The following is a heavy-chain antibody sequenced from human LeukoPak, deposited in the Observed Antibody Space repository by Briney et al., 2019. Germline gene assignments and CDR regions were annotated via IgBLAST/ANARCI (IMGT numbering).Heavy chain of an antibody. CDR1: GYTFTGYY. V-gene: IGHV1-2*02. Sequence: ASVKVSCKASGYTFTGYYMHWVRQAPGQGLEWMGWINPNSGGTNYAQKFQGRVTMTRDTSISTAYVELSRLRSDDTAVYYCARTGIAARPYYYYYMDVWGKGTTVTVSS. J-gene: IGHJ6*03. CDR2: INPNSGGT. D-gene: IGHD6-6*01. CDR3: ARTGIAARPYYYYYMDV.